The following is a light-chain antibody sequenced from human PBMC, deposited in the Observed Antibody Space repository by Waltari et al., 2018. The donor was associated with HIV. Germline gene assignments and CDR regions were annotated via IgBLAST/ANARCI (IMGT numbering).Light chain of an antibody. CDR3: QSIDSGGTFV. CDR1: TLAKQY. CDR2: QDI. Sequence: SYELTQPPSVSVSPGQPARITCSGDTLAKQYAYWYQQKPGQAPQLVMYQDIERPSGIPERFSGSSSGTAVTLTISRVQAADEADYYCQSIDSGGTFVFGTGTKVTVL. V-gene: IGLV3-25*03. J-gene: IGLJ1*01.